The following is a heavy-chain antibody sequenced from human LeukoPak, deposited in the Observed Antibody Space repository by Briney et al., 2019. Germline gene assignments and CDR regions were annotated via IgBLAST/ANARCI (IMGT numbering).Heavy chain of an antibody. D-gene: IGHD5-18*01. CDR3: AKDPDTAMAYYYYYGMDV. V-gene: IGHV3-23*01. J-gene: IGHJ6*02. CDR2: ISGSGGST. Sequence: GASLRLSCAASGFTFSSYAMSWVRQAPGKGLEWVSAISGSGGSTYYADSVKGRFTISRDNSKNTLYLQMNSLSAEDTAVYYCAKDPDTAMAYYYYYGMDVWGQGTTVTVSS. CDR1: GFTFSSYA.